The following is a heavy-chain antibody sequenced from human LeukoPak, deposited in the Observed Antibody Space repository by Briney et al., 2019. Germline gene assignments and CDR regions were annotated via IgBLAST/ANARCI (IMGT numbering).Heavy chain of an antibody. Sequence: PGGSLRLSCAASGFTFSSYSMNWVRQAPGKGLEWVSYISSSSSTIYYADSVKGRFTISRDNAKNSLYLQMNSLRAEDTAVYYCARDGITMVRGVIIIGYFDYWGQGTLVTVSS. V-gene: IGHV3-48*04. CDR3: ARDGITMVRGVIIIGYFDY. D-gene: IGHD3-10*01. CDR1: GFTFSSYS. CDR2: ISSSSSTI. J-gene: IGHJ4*02.